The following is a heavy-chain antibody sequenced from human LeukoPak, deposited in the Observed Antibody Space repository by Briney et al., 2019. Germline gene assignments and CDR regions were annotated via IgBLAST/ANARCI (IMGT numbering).Heavy chain of an antibody. CDR1: GYTFTSYY. V-gene: IGHV1-2*02. Sequence: ASVKVSCKASGYTFTSYYMHWVRQAPGQGLEWMGWINPNSGGTNYAQKFQGRVTMTRDTPISTAYMELSRLRSDDTAVYYCARDFGYYDSSGYYYSLGYWGQGTLVTVSS. CDR3: ARDFGYYDSSGYYYSLGY. J-gene: IGHJ4*02. D-gene: IGHD3-22*01. CDR2: INPNSGGT.